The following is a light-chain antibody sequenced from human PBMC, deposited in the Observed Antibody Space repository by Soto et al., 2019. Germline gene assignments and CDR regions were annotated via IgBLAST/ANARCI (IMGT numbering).Light chain of an antibody. Sequence: EIVLTQSPRTLSLSPGESATLSCTASQNVRSNSLAWYQQKPGQAPRLLMFGASGRATGTPPRFSGRGSGTDFTLTISRLEPEDFAVYYCQQYGTSPLTFGGGTKVDI. CDR3: QQYGTSPLT. CDR1: QNVRSNS. V-gene: IGKV3-20*01. CDR2: GAS. J-gene: IGKJ4*01.